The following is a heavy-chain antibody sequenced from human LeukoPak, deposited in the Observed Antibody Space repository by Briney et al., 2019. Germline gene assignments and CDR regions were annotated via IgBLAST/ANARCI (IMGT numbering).Heavy chain of an antibody. D-gene: IGHD3-10*01. CDR1: GYTFTGYY. CDR2: INPNSGGT. Sequence: GASVKVSCKASGYTFTGYYMHWVRQAPGQGLEWMGWINPNSGGTNYAQKFQGRVTMTRDTSISTAYMELSRLRSDDTAVYYCALPVLLWFGESRDYWGQGTLVTVSS. V-gene: IGHV1-2*02. J-gene: IGHJ4*02. CDR3: ALPVLLWFGESRDY.